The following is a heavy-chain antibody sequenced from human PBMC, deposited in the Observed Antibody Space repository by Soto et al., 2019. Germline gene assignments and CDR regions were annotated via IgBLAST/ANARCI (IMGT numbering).Heavy chain of an antibody. D-gene: IGHD1-26*01. CDR3: AKDRVEWDSYDY. CDR2: ISGSGGST. V-gene: IGHV3-23*01. Sequence: EVQMLESGGGLVQPGESLRLSCAASGFTFSSYAMSWVRQAPGKGLKWVSTISGSGGSTYYAESVKSRFTISRDNSKNTLYRQMNSLRTEETAVYYCAKDRVEWDSYDYSGQGILVIVSS. J-gene: IGHJ4*02. CDR1: GFTFSSYA.